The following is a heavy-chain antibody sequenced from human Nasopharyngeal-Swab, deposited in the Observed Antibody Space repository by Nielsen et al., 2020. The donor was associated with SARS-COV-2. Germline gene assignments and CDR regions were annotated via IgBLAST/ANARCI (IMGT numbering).Heavy chain of an antibody. J-gene: IGHJ5*02. CDR3: VRDSRKYCRNIDCYMGNWFDP. CDR1: GFTLSSYA. V-gene: IGHV3-30-3*01. Sequence: GESLKISCAASGFTLSSYAMHWVRQAPGKGLEWVAVISHDETNKDYADSVKGRFSVSRDNSKNTVYLQMSSLRSEDTAIYYCVRDSRKYCRNIDCYMGNWFDPWGRGTLVTVSS. D-gene: IGHD2-21*02. CDR2: ISHDETNK.